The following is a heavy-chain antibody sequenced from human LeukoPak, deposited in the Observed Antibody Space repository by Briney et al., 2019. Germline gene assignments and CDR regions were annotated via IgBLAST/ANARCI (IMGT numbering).Heavy chain of an antibody. CDR2: IYYSGST. Sequence: SETLSLTCTVSGGSISSYYWSWIRQPPGKGLGWIGYIYYSGSTNYNPSLKSRVTISVDTSKNQFSLELSSVTAADTAVYYCARHGYKRWLQLYAFDIWGQGTMVTVSS. CDR1: GGSISSYY. CDR3: ARHGYKRWLQLYAFDI. J-gene: IGHJ3*02. V-gene: IGHV4-59*08. D-gene: IGHD5-24*01.